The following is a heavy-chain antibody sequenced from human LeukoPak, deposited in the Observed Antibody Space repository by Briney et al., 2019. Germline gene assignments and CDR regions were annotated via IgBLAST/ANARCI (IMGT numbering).Heavy chain of an antibody. Sequence: RASVKVSCKASGYIFTSYDINWVRQASGQGLEWMGWVNPISGNTGYARKFQGRVTMTTNSSTNTAYMELRRLTLEDTAVYYCARGGVVVLGVMDIWGQGTVVTVSS. CDR2: VNPISGNT. CDR3: ARGGVVVLGVMDI. D-gene: IGHD2-21*01. V-gene: IGHV1-8*01. J-gene: IGHJ6*02. CDR1: GYIFTSYD.